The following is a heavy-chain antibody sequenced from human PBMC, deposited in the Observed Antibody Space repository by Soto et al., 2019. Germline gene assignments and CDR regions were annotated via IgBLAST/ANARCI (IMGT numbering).Heavy chain of an antibody. D-gene: IGHD3-22*01. CDR2: IKQDGSEK. J-gene: IGHJ4*02. V-gene: IGHV3-7*01. CDR1: GFTFSSYW. Sequence: RGSLRLSCSASGFTFSSYWMSWCRQAPGKGLEWVANIKQDGSEKYYVDSVKGRFTISRDNAKNSLHLQMNSLRAEDTAVYYCARDYSSGYYHIFDYWGQGTLVTVSS. CDR3: ARDYSSGYYHIFDY.